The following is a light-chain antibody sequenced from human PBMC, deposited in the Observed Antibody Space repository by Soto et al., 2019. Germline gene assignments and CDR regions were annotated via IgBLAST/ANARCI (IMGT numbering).Light chain of an antibody. CDR3: SSFTSSNTVL. Sequence: QSALTQPASVSGSPGQSITISCTGTSSDVGGYNYVSWYQQHPGKAPKLIIYNVSNRPSGVSNRFSGSKSGNTASPTISGLQAEDEGHYYCSSFTSSNTVLFGGGTKLTVL. V-gene: IGLV2-14*01. J-gene: IGLJ2*01. CDR2: NVS. CDR1: SSDVGGYNY.